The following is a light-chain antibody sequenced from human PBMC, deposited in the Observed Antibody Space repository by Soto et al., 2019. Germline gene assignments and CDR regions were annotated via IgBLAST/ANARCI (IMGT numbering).Light chain of an antibody. J-gene: IGKJ2*01. V-gene: IGKV2-28*01. CDR3: MQALQTPPKYT. CDR2: LGS. Sequence: DIVMTQSPLSLPVTPGEPASISCRSSQSLLHSNGYNYLDWYLQKPGQSPQLLIYLGSNRASGVPDRFSGSGSGTDFTLKISRVEAEDVGVYYGMQALQTPPKYTFGQGTKLEIK. CDR1: QSLLHSNGYNY.